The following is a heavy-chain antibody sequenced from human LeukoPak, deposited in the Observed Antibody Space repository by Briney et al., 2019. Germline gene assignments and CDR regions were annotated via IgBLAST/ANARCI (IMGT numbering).Heavy chain of an antibody. D-gene: IGHD6-6*01. CDR1: GGSISSSSYY. CDR3: ARVSSSSGRTFDY. V-gene: IGHV4-39*07. CDR2: IYYSGST. J-gene: IGHJ4*02. Sequence: SETLSLTCTVSGGSISSSSYYWGWIRQPPGKGLEWIGSIYYSGSTYYNPSLKSRVTISVDTSKNQFSLKLSSVTAADTAVYYCARVSSSSGRTFDYWGQGTLVTVSS.